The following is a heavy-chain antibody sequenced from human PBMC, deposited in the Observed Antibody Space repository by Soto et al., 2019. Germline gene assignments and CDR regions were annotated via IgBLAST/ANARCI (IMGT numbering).Heavy chain of an antibody. V-gene: IGHV3-23*01. CDR2: ISGSGGST. Sequence: GGSLRLSCAASGFTFSSYAMSWVRQAPGKGLEWVSAISGSGGSTYYADSVKGRFTISRDNSKNTLYLQMNSLRAEDTAVYYCANALFFVQVVYAIRFDPWAQGTLVTVSA. D-gene: IGHD2-8*01. CDR1: GFTFSSYA. J-gene: IGHJ5*02. CDR3: ANALFFVQVVYAIRFDP.